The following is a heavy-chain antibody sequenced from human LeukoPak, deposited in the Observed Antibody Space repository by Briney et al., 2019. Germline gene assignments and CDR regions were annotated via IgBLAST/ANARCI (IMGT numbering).Heavy chain of an antibody. CDR3: ARQGDYDFWSGYYTAGWFDP. V-gene: IGHV5-51*01. CDR1: GYSFTSYW. D-gene: IGHD3-3*01. Sequence: GESLQISCKGSGYSFTSYWIGWVRQMPGKGLEWMGIIYPGDSDTRYSPSFQGQVTISADKSISTAYLQWSSLKASDTAMYYCARQGDYDFWSGYYTAGWFDPWGQGTLVTVSS. J-gene: IGHJ5*02. CDR2: IYPGDSDT.